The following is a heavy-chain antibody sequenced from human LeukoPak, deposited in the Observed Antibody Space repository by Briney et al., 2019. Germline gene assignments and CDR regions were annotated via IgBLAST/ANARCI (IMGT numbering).Heavy chain of an antibody. D-gene: IGHD1-26*01. Sequence: SETLSLTCTVSGGSISSYYWSWIRQPPGKGLEWIGYIYYSGSTNYNPSLKSRVTISVDTSKNQFSLKLSSVTAADTAVYYCARGSSPVGYWGQGTLVTVSS. CDR2: IYYSGST. CDR1: GGSISSYY. CDR3: ARGSSPVGY. J-gene: IGHJ4*02. V-gene: IGHV4-59*08.